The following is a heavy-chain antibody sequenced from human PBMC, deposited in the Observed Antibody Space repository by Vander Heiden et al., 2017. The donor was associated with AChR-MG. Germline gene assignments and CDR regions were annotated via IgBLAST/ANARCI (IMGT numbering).Heavy chain of an antibody. CDR3: AKTFFYGSGTLDIPLFGLDV. CDR2: ISSGGAAT. V-gene: IGHV3-23*01. CDR1: GFNHLDNFA. Sequence: EVQLLESGGGLVQPGESLRLSCAASGFNHLDNFAINWVRQAPGRGLEGVPFISSGGAATYYADSVKGRFTISRDNSKNTLSLHMNSLRADDTAVYYCAKTFFYGSGTLDIPLFGLDVWGQGTTVTVSS. J-gene: IGHJ6*02. D-gene: IGHD3-10*01.